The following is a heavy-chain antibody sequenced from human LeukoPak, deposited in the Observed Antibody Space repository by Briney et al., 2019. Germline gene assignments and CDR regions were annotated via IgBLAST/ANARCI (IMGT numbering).Heavy chain of an antibody. J-gene: IGHJ4*02. CDR3: ARALNSSSSWGEGGY. Sequence: SETLSLTCTVSGGSISSSSYYWGWIRQPPGKGLEWIGSIYYSGSTYYNPSLKSRVTISVDTSKNQFSLKLSSVTAADTAVYYCARALNSSSSWGEGGYWGQGTLVTVSS. CDR2: IYYSGST. V-gene: IGHV4-39*01. CDR1: GGSISSSSYY. D-gene: IGHD6-6*01.